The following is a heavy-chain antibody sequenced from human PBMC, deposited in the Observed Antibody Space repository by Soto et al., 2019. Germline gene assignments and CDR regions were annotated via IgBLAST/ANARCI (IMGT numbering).Heavy chain of an antibody. V-gene: IGHV3-74*01. D-gene: IGHD1-26*01. CDR1: GFTISGHW. CDR3: ARSYRGTYGCFDP. CDR2: INSEGSST. Sequence: EVQLVESGGGLVQPGGSLRLSCAASGFTISGHWMHWVRQVPGKGLVWVSRINSEGSSTSYADSVKGRFIISRDNAKNALCLQMNSLRAGDTAVYYCARSYRGTYGCFDPWGQGTLVTVSS. J-gene: IGHJ5*02.